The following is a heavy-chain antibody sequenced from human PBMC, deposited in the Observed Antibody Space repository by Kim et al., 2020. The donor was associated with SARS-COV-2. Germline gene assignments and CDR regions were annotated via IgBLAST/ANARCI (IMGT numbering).Heavy chain of an antibody. Sequence: GGSLRLSCAASGFTFSSYSMNWVRQAPGKGLEWVSSISSSSSYIYYADSVKGRFTISRDNAKNSLYLQTNGLRAEDTAVYYCARVMEYYDILTGYYNSCFDLWGRGTLVTVSS. J-gene: IGHJ2*01. V-gene: IGHV3-21*01. CDR2: ISSSSSYI. CDR3: ARVMEYYDILTGYYNSCFDL. D-gene: IGHD3-9*01. CDR1: GFTFSSYS.